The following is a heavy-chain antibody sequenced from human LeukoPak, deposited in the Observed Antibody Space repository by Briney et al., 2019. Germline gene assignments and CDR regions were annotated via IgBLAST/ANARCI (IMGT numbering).Heavy chain of an antibody. CDR3: ARAGYSYGEYYFDY. CDR2: IYDSGST. J-gene: IGHJ4*02. V-gene: IGHV4-30-2*06. CDR1: GGSISSGGHP. Sequence: PSQTLSLTCIVSGGSISSGGHPWSWIRQSPGKGLEWIGYIYDSGSTFYNPSLKSRVTMSIDRSNNQFSLKLSSVTAADTAVYYCARAGYSYGEYYFDYWGQGTLVTVSS. D-gene: IGHD5-18*01.